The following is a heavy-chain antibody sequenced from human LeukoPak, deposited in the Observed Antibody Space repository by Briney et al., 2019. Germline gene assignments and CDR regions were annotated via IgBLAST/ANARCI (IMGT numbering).Heavy chain of an antibody. V-gene: IGHV4-4*07. J-gene: IGHJ4*02. CDR2: IYSSGNT. CDR3: VRCHEPGGTSCYYDY. D-gene: IGHD2-2*01. CDR1: GGSISSYY. Sequence: SETLSLTCTVSGGSISSYYWSWIRQSAAKGLEWTGRIYSSGNTNYNPSLKSRVTMSVDTSKNQFSLKVSSVTAADTAVYYCVRCHEPGGTSCYYDYWGQGTLVTVSS.